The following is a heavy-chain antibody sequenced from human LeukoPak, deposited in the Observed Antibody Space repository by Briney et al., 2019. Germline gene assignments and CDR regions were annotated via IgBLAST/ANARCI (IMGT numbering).Heavy chain of an antibody. J-gene: IGHJ6*03. V-gene: IGHV4-39*01. Sequence: PSETLSLTCTVSAGSISSSSYYWGWIRQPPGKGLEWIGSIYYSGSAYYNPSLKSRATISIDTSNNQFSLRLSSVTAADAAVYYCARVGHCTGTSCSNFYYYYFYMDVWGKGTTVTVSS. CDR3: ARVGHCTGTSCSNFYYYYFYMDV. D-gene: IGHD2-2*01. CDR1: AGSISSSSYY. CDR2: IYYSGSA.